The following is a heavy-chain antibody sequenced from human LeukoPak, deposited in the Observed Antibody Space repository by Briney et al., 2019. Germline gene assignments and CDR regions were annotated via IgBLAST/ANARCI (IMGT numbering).Heavy chain of an antibody. V-gene: IGHV4-34*01. J-gene: IGHJ1*01. CDR1: GGSFSGYY. CDR2: INHSGST. Sequence: SETLSLTCAVYGGSFSGYYWSWIRQPPGKGLEWIGEINHSGSTNYNPSLKSRVTISVDTSKHQFSLKLSSVTAADTAVYYCARGEIGDCSSTSCYSSYFQHWGQGTLVTVSS. D-gene: IGHD2-2*02. CDR3: ARGEIGDCSSTSCYSSYFQH.